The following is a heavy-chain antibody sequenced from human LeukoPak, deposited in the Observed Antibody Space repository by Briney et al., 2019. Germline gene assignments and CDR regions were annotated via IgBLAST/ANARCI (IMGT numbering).Heavy chain of an antibody. V-gene: IGHV3-23*01. CDR3: ARMPRRSSIFGVVIISYFDY. D-gene: IGHD3-3*02. CDR2: ISGSGGST. J-gene: IGHJ4*02. CDR1: GFTFSSYA. Sequence: GGSLRLSCAASGFTFSSYAMSWVRQAPGKGLEWVSAISGSGGSTYYADSVKGRFTISRDNSKNTLHLQMNSLRAEDTAVYYCARMPRRSSIFGVVIISYFDYWGQGTLVTVSS.